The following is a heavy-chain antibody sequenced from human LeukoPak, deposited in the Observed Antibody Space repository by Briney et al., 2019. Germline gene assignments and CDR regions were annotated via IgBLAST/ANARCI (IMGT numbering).Heavy chain of an antibody. J-gene: IGHJ4*02. D-gene: IGHD6-6*01. CDR3: AKDLARIGARQSDY. CDR1: GFTFSSYA. Sequence: GGSLRLSCAASGFTFSSYAMSWVRQAPGKGLEWVSGISDSVDSTHYADSVKGRFTISRDNSKNTLYLQMNSLRSEDTALYYCAKDLARIGARQSDYWGQGTLVTVSS. CDR2: ISDSVDST. V-gene: IGHV3-23*01.